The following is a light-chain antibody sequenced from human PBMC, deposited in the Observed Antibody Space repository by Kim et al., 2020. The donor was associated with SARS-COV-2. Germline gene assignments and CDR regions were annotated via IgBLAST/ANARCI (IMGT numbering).Light chain of an antibody. CDR3: SSYTTSSTWV. CDR1: SSDVGCYNY. J-gene: IGLJ3*02. Sequence: QSALTQPASASGSPGQSITISCTGTSSDVGCYNYVSWYQQHPGKAPKLMIYDVSKRPSGVSNRFSGSKSGYTASLTISVLQAGDEADYYCSSYTTSSTWVFGGGTQLTVL. V-gene: IGLV2-14*01. CDR2: DVS.